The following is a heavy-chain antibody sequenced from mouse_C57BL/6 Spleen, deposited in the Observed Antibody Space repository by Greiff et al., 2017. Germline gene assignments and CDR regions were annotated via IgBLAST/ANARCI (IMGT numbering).Heavy chain of an antibody. J-gene: IGHJ4*01. V-gene: IGHV1-82*01. CDR2: IYPGDGDT. CDR1: GYAFSSSW. D-gene: IGHD2-12*01. Sequence: QVQLKQSGPELVKPGASVKISCKASGYAFSSSWMNWVKQRPGKGLEWIGRIYPGDGDTNYNGKFKGKATLTADKSSSTAYMQLSSLTSEDSAVYFCARVGDDGGYYAMDYWGQGTSVTVSS. CDR3: ARVGDDGGYYAMDY.